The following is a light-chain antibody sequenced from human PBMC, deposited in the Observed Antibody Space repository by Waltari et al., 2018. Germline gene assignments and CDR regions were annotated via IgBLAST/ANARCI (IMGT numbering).Light chain of an antibody. J-gene: IGKJ4*01. CDR3: QQRTNWPLT. Sequence: EVVLTQSPATLSLSPGDRATLSCRARQGVSYYLAWYQQKPGQAPRLLIYDASNRATGIPARFSGSGSGTDFTLTISSLEPEDFAVYYCQQRTNWPLTFGGGTKVEI. V-gene: IGKV3-11*01. CDR2: DAS. CDR1: QGVSYY.